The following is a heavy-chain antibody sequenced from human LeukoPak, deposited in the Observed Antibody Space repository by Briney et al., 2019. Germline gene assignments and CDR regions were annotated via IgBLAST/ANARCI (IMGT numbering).Heavy chain of an antibody. Sequence: GGSLRLSCAASGFTVRNNYMSWVRQAPGKGLEWVSVIYSGGSTYYADSVKGRFTISRDNSKNTLYLQMNSLRAEDTAVYYCARVYCGSTSCYFLDYWGQGTLVTVSS. V-gene: IGHV3-66*01. CDR2: IYSGGST. J-gene: IGHJ4*02. D-gene: IGHD2-2*01. CDR1: GFTVRNNY. CDR3: ARVYCGSTSCYFLDY.